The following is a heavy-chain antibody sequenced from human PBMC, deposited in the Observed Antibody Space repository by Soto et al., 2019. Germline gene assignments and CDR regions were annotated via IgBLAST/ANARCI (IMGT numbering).Heavy chain of an antibody. CDR3: ARDHLDTPITNYDY. CDR1: GYTFISYY. D-gene: IGHD5-18*01. V-gene: IGHV1-46*01. J-gene: IGHJ4*02. CDR2: INPSDAYT. Sequence: ASVKVSCKACGYTFISYYIHWVRQAPGQGLEWMGLINPSDAYTDYAQKFQGRVTLTRDTSTSIVYMELSSLRSEDTAIYYCARDHLDTPITNYDYWGQGTLVTVS.